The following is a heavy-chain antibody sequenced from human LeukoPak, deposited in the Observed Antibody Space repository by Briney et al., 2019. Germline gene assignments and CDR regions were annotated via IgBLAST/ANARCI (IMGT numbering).Heavy chain of an antibody. Sequence: RGSLRLSCAASGFMFNNFVMTWVRQAPGKGLEWVSSINGAGSSTSYADSVRGRFTISRDNSKSALYLEMNSLRAEDTAIYHCVKQNLGDFWGQGTLVTVSS. D-gene: IGHD1-7*01. CDR2: INGAGSST. CDR3: VKQNLGDF. J-gene: IGHJ4*02. CDR1: GFMFNNFV. V-gene: IGHV3-23*01.